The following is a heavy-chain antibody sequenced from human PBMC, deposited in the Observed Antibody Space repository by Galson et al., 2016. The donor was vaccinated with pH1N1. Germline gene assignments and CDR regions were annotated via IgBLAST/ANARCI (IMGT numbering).Heavy chain of an antibody. CDR2: IIALFGTT. Sequence: SVKVSCKASGVIFRNFAMSWVRQAPGQGLEWTGGIIALFGTTNYAQKFQGRLTITTDESTSTVYMELSSLRSEDTAVYYCARAGENYYETSGYGKTWGQGTLVTVSS. D-gene: IGHD3-22*01. V-gene: IGHV1-69*05. CDR3: ARAGENYYETSGYGKT. CDR1: GVIFRNFA. J-gene: IGHJ4*02.